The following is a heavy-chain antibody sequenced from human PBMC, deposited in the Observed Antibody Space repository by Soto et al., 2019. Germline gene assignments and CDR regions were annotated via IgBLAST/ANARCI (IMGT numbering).Heavy chain of an antibody. CDR3: ARGRWLQRYYFDY. Sequence: TLSLTCTVSGGSISSYYWSWIRQPPGKGLEWIGYIYYSGSTNYNPSLKSRVTISVDTSKNQFSLKLSSVTAADTAVYYCARGRWLQRYYFDYWGQGTLVTVSS. D-gene: IGHD5-12*01. J-gene: IGHJ4*02. CDR1: GGSISSYY. CDR2: IYYSGST. V-gene: IGHV4-59*01.